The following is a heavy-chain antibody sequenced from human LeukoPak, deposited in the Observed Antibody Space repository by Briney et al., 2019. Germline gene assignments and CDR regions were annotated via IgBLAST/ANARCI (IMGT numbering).Heavy chain of an antibody. CDR1: GASINNYY. CDR3: ARDDRIWRYFDY. J-gene: IGHJ4*02. CDR2: IYNSGSA. Sequence: SSETLSLTCTVSGASINNYYWSWIRQPPGKGLEWIGYIYNSGSATYNPSLKSRVTIPVDTSKNQFSLKLTSVTAADTAVYYCARDDRIWRYFDYWGQGTLVTVSS. V-gene: IGHV4-59*01. D-gene: IGHD3-22*01.